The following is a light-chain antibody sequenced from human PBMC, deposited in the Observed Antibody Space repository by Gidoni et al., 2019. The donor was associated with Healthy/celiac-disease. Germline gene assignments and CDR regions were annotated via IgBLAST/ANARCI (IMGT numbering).Light chain of an antibody. CDR1: QSVSSSY. CDR2: GAS. Sequence: EIELTQSPGTLSLSPGERATLSCRASQSVSSSYLAWYQQKPGQAPRLLIYGASRRATGIPDRFSGSGSGTDFTLTISRLEPEDFAVYYCQQYGSSSSFGGGTKVEIK. J-gene: IGKJ4*01. V-gene: IGKV3-20*01. CDR3: QQYGSSSS.